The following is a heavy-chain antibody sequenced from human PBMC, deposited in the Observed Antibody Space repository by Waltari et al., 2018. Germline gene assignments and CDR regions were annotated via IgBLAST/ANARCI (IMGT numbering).Heavy chain of an antibody. CDR1: GYTFTGYY. CDR3: ARDLRYCSSTSCFEDYYYYGMDV. D-gene: IGHD2-2*01. V-gene: IGHV1-2*02. CDR2: INPNSGGT. Sequence: QVQLVQSGAEVKKPGAAVKVSCKASGYTFTGYYMHRVRQAPGQGLEWMGWINPNSGGTNYAQKFQGRVTMTRDTSISTAYMELSRLRSDDTAVYYCARDLRYCSSTSCFEDYYYYGMDVWGQGTTVTVSS. J-gene: IGHJ6*02.